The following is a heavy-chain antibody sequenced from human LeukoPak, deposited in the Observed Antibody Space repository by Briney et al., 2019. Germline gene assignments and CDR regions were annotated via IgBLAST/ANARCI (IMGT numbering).Heavy chain of an antibody. CDR2: IYYSGST. V-gene: IGHV4-59*01. CDR3: ARDLGSYGYYYFDY. J-gene: IGHJ4*02. CDR1: GGSISSYY. Sequence: NSSETLSLTCTVSGGSISSYYWSWIRQPPGKGLEWIGYIYYSGSTNYNPSLKSRVTISVDTSKNQFSLKLSSVTAADTAVYYCARDLGSYGYYYFDYWGQGTLVTVSS. D-gene: IGHD5-18*01.